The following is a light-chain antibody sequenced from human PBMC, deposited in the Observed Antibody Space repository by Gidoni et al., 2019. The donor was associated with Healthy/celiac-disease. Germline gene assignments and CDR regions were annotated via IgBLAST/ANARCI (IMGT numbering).Light chain of an antibody. V-gene: IGLV2-23*02. CDR3: CSYAGSSTYYV. CDR1: SSDVGSYNL. Sequence: QSALTQPASGSGVPGQSITISCTWTSSDVGSYNLVSWYQQHPGKAPKLMIYEVSKRPSGVSNRFSGSKSGNTASLTISGLQAEDEADYYCCSYAGSSTYYVFGTGTKVTVL. CDR2: EVS. J-gene: IGLJ1*01.